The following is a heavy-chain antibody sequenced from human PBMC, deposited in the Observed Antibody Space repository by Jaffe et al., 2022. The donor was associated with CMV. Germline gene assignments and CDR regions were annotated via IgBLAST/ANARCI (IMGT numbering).Heavy chain of an antibody. Sequence: EVQLVESGGGLVQPGGSLRLSCAASGFTFSSYAMSWVRQAPGKGLEWVSAISGSGGSTYYADSVKGRFTISRDNSKNTLYLQMNSLRAEDTAVYYCAKGSYDFWSGYYGSGGYYYMDVWGKGTTVTVSS. V-gene: IGHV3-23*04. CDR3: AKGSYDFWSGYYGSGGYYYMDV. D-gene: IGHD3-3*01. J-gene: IGHJ6*03. CDR1: GFTFSSYA. CDR2: ISGSGGST.